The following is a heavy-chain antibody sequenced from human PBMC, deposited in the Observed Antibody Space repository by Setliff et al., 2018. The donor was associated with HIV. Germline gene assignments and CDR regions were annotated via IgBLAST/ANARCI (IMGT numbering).Heavy chain of an antibody. D-gene: IGHD2-2*01. CDR3: ARGYASGSGSYYFDY. CDR2: INPSGDNT. V-gene: IGHV1-46*01. CDR1: GYTFTSYY. J-gene: IGHJ4*02. Sequence: ASVKVSCKAPGYTFTSYYIHWVRQAPGQGLEWMGIINPSGDNTNYALKFQGRVTMTRDTSRGTAHMELRSLRSDDTAVYFCARGYASGSGSYYFDYWGQGTLVTVSS.